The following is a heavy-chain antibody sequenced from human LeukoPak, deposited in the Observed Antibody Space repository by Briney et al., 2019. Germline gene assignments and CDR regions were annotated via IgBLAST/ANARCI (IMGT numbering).Heavy chain of an antibody. D-gene: IGHD1-26*01. J-gene: IGHJ4*02. CDR1: GFTFSSYG. V-gene: IGHV3-30*18. CDR3: AKSPSGRSRISRFDY. Sequence: TGGSLRLSCAASGFTFSSYGMHWVRQAPGKGLEWVAVISYDGSNKYYADSVNGRFTISRDNSKDTLSLQMNSLGAEDTAVYYCAKSPSGRSRISRFDYWGQGILVTVSS. CDR2: ISYDGSNK.